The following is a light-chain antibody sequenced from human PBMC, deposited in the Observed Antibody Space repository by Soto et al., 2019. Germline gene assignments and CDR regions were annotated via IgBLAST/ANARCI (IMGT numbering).Light chain of an antibody. J-gene: IGKJ1*01. CDR1: QSFSSSY. Sequence: EIVLTQSPGTLSLSPGERATLSCRASQSFSSSYLAWYQQKPGQAPRLLIYETSSRATGIPDRFSGSGSQTDFTLTISRLEPEDFAVYYCQQYGSSGTFGQVTKLEIK. CDR3: QQYGSSGT. CDR2: ETS. V-gene: IGKV3-20*01.